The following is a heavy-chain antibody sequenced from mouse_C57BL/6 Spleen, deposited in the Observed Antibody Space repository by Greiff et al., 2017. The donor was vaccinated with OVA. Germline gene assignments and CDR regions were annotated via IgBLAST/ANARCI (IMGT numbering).Heavy chain of an antibody. Sequence: EVKLVESGGGLVKPGGSLKLSCAASGFTFSDYGMHWVRQAPEKGLEWVAYISSGSSTIYYADTVKGRFTISREDAKNTLCRKMTSLRSEDTAMYYCSAGNYGGGAMDYWGQGTSVTVSS. CDR2: ISSGSSTI. CDR3: SAGNYGGGAMDY. D-gene: IGHD2-1*01. J-gene: IGHJ4*01. V-gene: IGHV5-17*01. CDR1: GFTFSDYG.